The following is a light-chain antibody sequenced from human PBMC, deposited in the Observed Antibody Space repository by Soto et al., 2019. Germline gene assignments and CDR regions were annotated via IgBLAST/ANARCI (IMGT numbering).Light chain of an antibody. V-gene: IGKV3-11*01. J-gene: IGKJ3*01. CDR1: QSVSSY. CDR2: DAS. Sequence: EIVLTQSPATLSLSPGERATLSCRASQSVSSYLAWYQQKPGQAPRLLIYDASNKATGIPARFSGSGSGTDFTLTISSLEPEDFAVYYCQLRSNWREFTFGPWTKVDIK. CDR3: QLRSNWREFT.